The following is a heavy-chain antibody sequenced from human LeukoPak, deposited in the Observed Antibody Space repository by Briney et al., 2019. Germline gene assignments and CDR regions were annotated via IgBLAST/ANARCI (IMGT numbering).Heavy chain of an antibody. CDR2: FIPILGIA. Sequence: VPSVKVSCKASGSTFSSYAISWVRQTPGQGLDAMERFIPILGIAMYAEKFQGRVTITADKSTSTAYMELSSLRSEDTAVYYCASGLWFGELVEPENYFDYWGQGTLVTVSS. CDR1: GSTFSSYA. V-gene: IGHV1-69*04. D-gene: IGHD3-10*01. J-gene: IGHJ4*02. CDR3: ASGLWFGELVEPENYFDY.